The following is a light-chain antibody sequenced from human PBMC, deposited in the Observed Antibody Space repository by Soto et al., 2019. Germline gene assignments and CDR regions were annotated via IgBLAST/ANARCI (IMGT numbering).Light chain of an antibody. CDR3: QQRSNWPPIT. Sequence: EILFTQYPVTLSLSPGERATLLCRASQSVSGYLAWYQQKPGQAQRLLIYDASNRATGIPARFSGSVSRTDLTLTISSLEPEDFAVYYCQQRSNWPPITFGQGTRLEI. J-gene: IGKJ5*01. CDR1: QSVSGY. CDR2: DAS. V-gene: IGKV3-11*01.